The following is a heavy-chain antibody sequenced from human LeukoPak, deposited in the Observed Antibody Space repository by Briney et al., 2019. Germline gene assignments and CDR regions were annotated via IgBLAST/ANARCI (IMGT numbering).Heavy chain of an antibody. Sequence: SETLSLTCAVYGGSFSGYYWSWIRQPPGKGLEWIGEINHSGSTNYNPSLKSRVTISVDTSKNQFSLKLSSVTAADTAVYYCARVLPWGYSYGYVNFDYWGQGTLVTVSS. CDR3: ARVLPWGYSYGYVNFDY. V-gene: IGHV4-34*01. CDR2: INHSGST. CDR1: GGSFSGYY. J-gene: IGHJ4*02. D-gene: IGHD5-18*01.